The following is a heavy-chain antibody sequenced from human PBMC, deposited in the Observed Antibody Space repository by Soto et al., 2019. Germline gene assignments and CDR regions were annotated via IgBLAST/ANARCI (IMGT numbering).Heavy chain of an antibody. CDR2: IRVRGDST. D-gene: IGHD2-2*01. CDR3: AKDRCSSTSCRLFPTNQGTGI. Sequence: SGIRVRGDSTYYAASLKGRLNISSDNSKYTLYLQMSGLRAEDTAIYYCAKDRCSSTSCRLFPTNQGTGIWGQGTMVTVS. J-gene: IGHJ3*02. V-gene: IGHV3-23*01.